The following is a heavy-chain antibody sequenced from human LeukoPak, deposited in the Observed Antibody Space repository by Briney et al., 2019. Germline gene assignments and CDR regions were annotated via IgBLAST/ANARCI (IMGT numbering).Heavy chain of an antibody. Sequence: SGTLSLTCAVSGGSISSSNWWSWVRQPPGKGLEWIGEIYHSGSTNYNPSLKSRVTISVDRSKNQFSLKLSSVTAADTAVYYCATKPPYYYYGMDVWGQGTTVTVSS. J-gene: IGHJ6*02. CDR3: ATKPPYYYYGMDV. CDR1: GGSISSSNW. CDR2: IYHSGST. V-gene: IGHV4-4*02.